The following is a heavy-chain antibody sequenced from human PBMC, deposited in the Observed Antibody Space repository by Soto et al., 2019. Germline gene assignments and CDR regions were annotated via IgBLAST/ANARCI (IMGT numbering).Heavy chain of an antibody. CDR3: AHRRISWIHFVGGYDY. D-gene: IGHD5-18*01. Sequence: QITLKESGPTLVKPTQTLTLTCTFSGFSLNTGGEGVGWIRQPPGKALEWLELIYWDDNKRYSPSLKNSLTIPQDTSKNQVVLTMTNMDPVDTATYYCAHRRISWIHFVGGYDYWGQGALVTVSS. V-gene: IGHV2-5*02. CDR1: GFSLNTGGEG. J-gene: IGHJ4*02. CDR2: IYWDDNK.